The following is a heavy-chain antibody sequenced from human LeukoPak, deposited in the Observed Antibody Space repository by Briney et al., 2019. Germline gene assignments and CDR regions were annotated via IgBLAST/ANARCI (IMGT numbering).Heavy chain of an antibody. CDR2: IYSGGGT. CDR3: ARGERSYDSSGYYHDAFDI. V-gene: IGHV3-53*01. Sequence: GGSLRLFCAASGFAVSSNYMSWVRQAPGKGLEWVAVIYSGGGTYYSNSVKGRFTISRDNSKNTLYLHMNSLRAEDTAVYYCARGERSYDSSGYYHDAFDIWGQGPMVTVSS. J-gene: IGHJ3*02. D-gene: IGHD3-22*01. CDR1: GFAVSSNY.